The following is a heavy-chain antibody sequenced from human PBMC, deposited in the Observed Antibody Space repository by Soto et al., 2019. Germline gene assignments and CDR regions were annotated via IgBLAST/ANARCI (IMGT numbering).Heavy chain of an antibody. CDR2: ISSSSSTI. J-gene: IGHJ4*02. D-gene: IGHD3-9*01. V-gene: IGHV3-48*02. CDR1: GFTFSSYS. Sequence: GGSLRLSCAASGFTFSSYSMNWVRQAPGKGLEWVSYISSSSSTIYYADSVKGRFTIPRDNAKNSLYLQMNSLRDEDTAVYYCARGYDILTGEEVLDYFDYWGQGTLVTVSS. CDR3: ARGYDILTGEEVLDYFDY.